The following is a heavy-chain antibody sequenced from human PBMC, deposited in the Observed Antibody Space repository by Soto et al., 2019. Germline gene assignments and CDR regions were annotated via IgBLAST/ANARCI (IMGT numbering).Heavy chain of an antibody. CDR1: CYTFTSYG. D-gene: IGHD5-18*01. Sequence: ASVKVSCKASCYTFTSYGISWVRQAPGQWLELMGWISAYNGNTNYAQKLQGRVTMTTDTSTSTAYMELSSLRSEDTAVYYCARGANPWIQLWLGENRGYGMDVWGQGTTVTVSS. CDR3: ARGANPWIQLWLGENRGYGMDV. V-gene: IGHV1-18*04. J-gene: IGHJ6*02. CDR2: ISAYNGNT.